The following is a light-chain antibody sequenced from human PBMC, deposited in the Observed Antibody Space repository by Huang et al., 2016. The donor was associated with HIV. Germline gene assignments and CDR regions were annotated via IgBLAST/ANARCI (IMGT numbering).Light chain of an antibody. V-gene: IGKV1-39*01. CDR1: RGIGTD. Sequence: DIQMTQSPSSLSASVGDRVTITCRASRGIGTDLSWHQQKPGEAPKLLIYAASRLKGGVPSRFSGTGSGTDFTLTIRSLQPEDFATYYCQQSYNTPLTFGGGTKVEIK. J-gene: IGKJ4*01. CDR3: QQSYNTPLT. CDR2: AAS.